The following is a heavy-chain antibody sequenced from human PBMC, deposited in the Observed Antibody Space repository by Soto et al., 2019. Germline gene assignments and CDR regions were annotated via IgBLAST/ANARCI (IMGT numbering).Heavy chain of an antibody. D-gene: IGHD6-13*01. J-gene: IGHJ5*02. CDR1: GGSFSGYY. Sequence: QVQLQQWGAGLLKPSETLSLTCAVYGGSFSGYYWSWIRQPPGKGLEWIGEINHSGRTNYNPSLKSRVPISVDTSKNQFSLKLSSVTAADTAVYYCARGVGIAAAGTKDWFDPWGQGTLVTVSS. CDR2: INHSGRT. V-gene: IGHV4-34*01. CDR3: ARGVGIAAAGTKDWFDP.